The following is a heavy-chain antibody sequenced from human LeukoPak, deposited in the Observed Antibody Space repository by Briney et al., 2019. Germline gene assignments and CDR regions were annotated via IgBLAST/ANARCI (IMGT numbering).Heavy chain of an antibody. CDR2: IYDSGST. Sequence: SETLSLTCTVSGGSISSSSYYWGWIRQPPGKGLEWIGNIYDSGSTNYNPSLKSRVTISVDTSKNQYSLKLSSVTAADTAVYYCARDCRGGSFSGIYWGQGTLVTLLS. J-gene: IGHJ4*02. CDR1: GGSISSSSYY. CDR3: ARDCRGGSFSGIY. D-gene: IGHD2-15*01. V-gene: IGHV4-39*07.